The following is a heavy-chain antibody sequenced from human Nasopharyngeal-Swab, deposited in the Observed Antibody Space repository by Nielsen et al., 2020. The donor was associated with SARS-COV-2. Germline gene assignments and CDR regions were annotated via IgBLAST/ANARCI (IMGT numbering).Heavy chain of an antibody. Sequence: GSLRLSCVVSGASISSRNNYWGWIRQSPGKGLEWIGTIFSSGSTCNPSLKSRVTMSVDTSKNQFSLKLTSVTAADTAVYYCARDESGDYLGLPFDHWGRGTLVTVSS. CDR1: GASISSRNNY. CDR3: ARDESGDYLGLPFDH. CDR2: IFSSGST. V-gene: IGHV4-39*07. J-gene: IGHJ4*02. D-gene: IGHD4-17*01.